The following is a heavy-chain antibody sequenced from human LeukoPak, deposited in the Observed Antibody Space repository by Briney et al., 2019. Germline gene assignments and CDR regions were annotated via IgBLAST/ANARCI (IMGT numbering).Heavy chain of an antibody. CDR3: ARGRQEISMILVVMTGVSYYLDV. J-gene: IGHJ6*03. CDR2: INPSGST. V-gene: IGHV4-34*01. Sequence: SETLSLTCAVYGGSFSGDYWTWIRQSPGKGLEWIGEINPSGSTYYNPSLKSRLTISRDTSKNQFSLRLSSVTAADTAVYYCARGRQEISMILVVMTGVSYYLDVWGKGTTVTVS. D-gene: IGHD3-22*01. CDR1: GGSFSGDY.